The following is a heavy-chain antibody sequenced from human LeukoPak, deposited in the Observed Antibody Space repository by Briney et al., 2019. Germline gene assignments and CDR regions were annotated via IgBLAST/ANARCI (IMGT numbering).Heavy chain of an antibody. Sequence: GESLQISCEGSGYSFTSYWIGWVRQVPGKGLEWMGIIYPGDSDTRYSPSFQGQITISADKSISTAYLQWSSLKASDTAMYYCARPLRFEGYCSGGSCYSEASDAFDIWGQGTMVTVSS. CDR2: IYPGDSDT. J-gene: IGHJ3*02. CDR3: ARPLRFEGYCSGGSCYSEASDAFDI. CDR1: GYSFTSYW. D-gene: IGHD2-15*01. V-gene: IGHV5-51*01.